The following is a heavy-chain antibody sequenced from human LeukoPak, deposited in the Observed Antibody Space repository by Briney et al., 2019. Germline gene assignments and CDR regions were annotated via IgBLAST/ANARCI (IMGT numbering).Heavy chain of an antibody. V-gene: IGHV4-39*01. D-gene: IGHD3-10*01. J-gene: IGHJ4*02. CDR3: ASSPPPDYYGSGSYWYYFDY. CDR1: GGSISSSSYY. Sequence: SETLSLTCTVSGGSISSSSYYWGWIRQPPGKGLEWIGSIYYSGSTYYNPSLKSRVTISVDTSKNQFSLKLSSVTAADTAVYYCASSPPPDYYGSGSYWYYFDYWGQGTLVTVSS. CDR2: IYYSGST.